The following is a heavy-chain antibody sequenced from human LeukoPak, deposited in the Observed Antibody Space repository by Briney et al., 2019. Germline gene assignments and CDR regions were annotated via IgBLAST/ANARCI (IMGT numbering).Heavy chain of an antibody. Sequence: ASVKVSCKASGYTFTSYDINWVRQATGQGLEWMGWMNPNSGNTGYAQKFQGRVTMTRDTSTSTAYMELSSLRSEDSAVYYCAREEGGYGMDVWGQGTTVTVSS. CDR2: MNPNSGNT. D-gene: IGHD3-16*01. CDR3: AREEGGYGMDV. J-gene: IGHJ6*02. CDR1: GYTFTSYD. V-gene: IGHV1-8*01.